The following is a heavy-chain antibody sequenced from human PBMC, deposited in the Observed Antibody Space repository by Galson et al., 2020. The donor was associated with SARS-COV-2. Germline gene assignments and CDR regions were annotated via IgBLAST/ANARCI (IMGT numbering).Heavy chain of an antibody. D-gene: IGHD3-10*01. CDR2: ISWDGGST. CDR3: AKVYGRGETSAGFDY. J-gene: IGHJ4*02. Sequence: GESLKISCAASGFTFDDYAMHWVRQAPGKGLEWVSLISWDGGSTYYADSVKGRFTISRDNSKNSLYLQMNSLRAEDTALYYCAKVYGRGETSAGFDYWGQGTLVTVSS. V-gene: IGHV3-43D*03. CDR1: GFTFDDYA.